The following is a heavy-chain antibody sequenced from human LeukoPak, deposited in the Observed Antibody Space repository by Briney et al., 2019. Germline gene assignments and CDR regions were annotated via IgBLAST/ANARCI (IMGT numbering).Heavy chain of an antibody. Sequence: ASVKVSCKASGYTFTSYGISWVQQAPGQGLEWMGWISAYNGNTNYAQKLQGRVTMTTDTSTSTAYMELRSLRSDDTAVYYCGRVDMATTKDYWGQGTLVTVSS. CDR3: GRVDMATTKDY. J-gene: IGHJ4*02. CDR1: GYTFTSYG. D-gene: IGHD5-24*01. CDR2: ISAYNGNT. V-gene: IGHV1-18*01.